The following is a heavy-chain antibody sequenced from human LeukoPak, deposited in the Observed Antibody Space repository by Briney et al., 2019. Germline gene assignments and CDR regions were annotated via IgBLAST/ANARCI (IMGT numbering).Heavy chain of an antibody. CDR3: ARGSFRRSNFDY. V-gene: IGHV1-24*01. J-gene: IGHJ4*02. D-gene: IGHD3-16*02. CDR2: FDPEDGET. Sequence: VASVKVSCKVSGYTLTELSMHWVRQAPGKGLEWMGGFDPEDGETIYAQKFQGRVTMTEDTSTDTAYMELSSLRSEDTAVYYCARGSFRRSNFDYWGQGTLVTVSS. CDR1: GYTLTELS.